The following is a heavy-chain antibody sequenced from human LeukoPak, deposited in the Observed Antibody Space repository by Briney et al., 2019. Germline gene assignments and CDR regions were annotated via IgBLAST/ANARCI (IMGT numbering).Heavy chain of an antibody. Sequence: ASVKVSCKASGYTFTSYGTSWVRQAPGQGLEWMGWISAYNGNTNYAQKLQGRVTMTTDTSTSTAYMELRSLRSDDTAVYYCARVSSPTSGWYRFNAFDIWGQGTMVTVSS. D-gene: IGHD6-19*01. V-gene: IGHV1-18*01. J-gene: IGHJ3*02. CDR1: GYTFTSYG. CDR2: ISAYNGNT. CDR3: ARVSSPTSGWYRFNAFDI.